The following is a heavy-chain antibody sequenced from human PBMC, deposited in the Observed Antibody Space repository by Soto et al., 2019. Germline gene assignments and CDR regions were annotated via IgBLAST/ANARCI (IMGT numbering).Heavy chain of an antibody. Sequence: RGSLRLSCAASGFTFSSYAMHWFRQAPGKGLEYVSAISSNGGSTYYADSVKGRFTISRDNSKNTLYLQMGSLRAEDMAVYYCARFVFKYSSSYNRFDPWCPGTLVTGFS. D-gene: IGHD6-13*01. V-gene: IGHV3-64*02. CDR3: ARFVFKYSSSYNRFDP. J-gene: IGHJ5*02. CDR1: GFTFSSYA. CDR2: ISSNGGST.